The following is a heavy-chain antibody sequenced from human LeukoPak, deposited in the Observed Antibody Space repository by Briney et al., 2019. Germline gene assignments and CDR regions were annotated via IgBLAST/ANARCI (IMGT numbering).Heavy chain of an antibody. J-gene: IGHJ4*02. D-gene: IGHD4-11*01. CDR1: GFHFTTYW. V-gene: IGHV3-7*01. CDR2: IKQDGSEK. CDR3: ARDLTYSNYEVFDY. Sequence: GGSLRLSCAASGFHFTTYWMGWVRQAPGKGLEWVANIKQDGSEKYYVDSVKGRFTISRDNAKNSLYLQMNSLRAEDTAVYYCARDLTYSNYEVFDYWGQGTLVTVSS.